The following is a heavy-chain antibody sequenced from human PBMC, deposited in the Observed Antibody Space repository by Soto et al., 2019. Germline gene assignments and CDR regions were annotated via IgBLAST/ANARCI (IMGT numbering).Heavy chain of an antibody. D-gene: IGHD4-17*01. CDR1: GYTFTGYY. V-gene: IGHV1-2*02. CDR2: INPNSGGT. Sequence: ASVKVSCKASGYTFTGYYMHWVRQAPGQGLEWMGWINPNSGGTNYAQKFQGRVTITADESTSTAYMELSSLRSEDTAVYYCAREVGNDYGDYVPWFDPWGQGTLVTVSS. CDR3: AREVGNDYGDYVPWFDP. J-gene: IGHJ5*02.